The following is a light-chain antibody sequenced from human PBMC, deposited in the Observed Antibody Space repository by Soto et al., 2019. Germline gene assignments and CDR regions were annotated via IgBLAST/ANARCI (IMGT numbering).Light chain of an antibody. CDR1: QSVTNY. Sequence: EIFFTPAPDTPSFSPGERPTLSCRASQSVTNYIAWYQQRHGQXPRXXIYDASNRASGVPARFSGSGSGTDLTITISDLEPADCGLYYCQQRLNWPPGFGQGTKVDIK. V-gene: IGKV3-11*01. J-gene: IGKJ1*01. CDR3: QQRLNWPPG. CDR2: DAS.